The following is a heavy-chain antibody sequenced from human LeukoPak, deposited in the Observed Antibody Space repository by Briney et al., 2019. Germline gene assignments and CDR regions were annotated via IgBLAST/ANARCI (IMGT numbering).Heavy chain of an antibody. D-gene: IGHD6-13*01. V-gene: IGHV3-30*02. CDR2: IRYDGSNK. CDR3: AKDKDSRNWYFDY. J-gene: IGHJ4*02. CDR1: GFTFSDYG. Sequence: GGSPRLSCAASGFTFSDYGMHWVRQAPGKGLEWVAFIRYDGSNKYYADSVSGRFTISRDNSKNTLYLQMNSLRGEDTAVYYCAKDKDSRNWYFDYWGQGTLVTVSS.